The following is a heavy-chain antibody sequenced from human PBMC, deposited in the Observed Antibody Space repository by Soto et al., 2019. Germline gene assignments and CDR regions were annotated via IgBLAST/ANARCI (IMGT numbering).Heavy chain of an antibody. Sequence: ASVKVSCKASGYTFTSYYMHWVRQAPGQGLEWMGIINPSGGSTSYAQKFQGRVTMTRDTSTSTVYMELSSLRSEDTAVYYCARDWVVRGLLWFGESAGYCMDVWGQGTTVTVSS. V-gene: IGHV1-46*01. CDR2: INPSGGST. D-gene: IGHD3-10*01. CDR3: ARDWVVRGLLWFGESAGYCMDV. CDR1: GYTFTSYY. J-gene: IGHJ6*02.